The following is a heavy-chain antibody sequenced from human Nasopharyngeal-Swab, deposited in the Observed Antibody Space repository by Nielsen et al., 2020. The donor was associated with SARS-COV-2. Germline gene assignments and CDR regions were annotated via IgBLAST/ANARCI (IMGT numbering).Heavy chain of an antibody. J-gene: IGHJ4*02. CDR3: TRDTPAMFAY. CDR2: ISSTGDYI. V-gene: IGHV3-21*01. CDR1: GFTFSIYT. Sequence: GESLKISCAASGFTFSIYTMNWVRQAPGKGLEWVSAISSTGDYIYYAASVKGRFTISRDNAKNSVYLQMNSLRAEDTALYYCTRDTPAMFAYWGQGTLVSVSS.